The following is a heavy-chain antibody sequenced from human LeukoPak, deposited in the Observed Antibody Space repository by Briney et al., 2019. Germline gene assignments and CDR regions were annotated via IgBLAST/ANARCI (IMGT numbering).Heavy chain of an antibody. CDR1: GGFISSGNYY. CDR3: TSESATNDYYYYMDV. D-gene: IGHD5-12*01. J-gene: IGHJ6*03. Sequence: SQTLSLTCTVSGGFISSGNYYWNWIRQPAGKGLEWIGRIYTSGSANYNPSLKSRVTISLDTSKNQFSLKVRSVTAADTAVYYCTSESATNDYYYYMDVWGKGTTVTISS. V-gene: IGHV4-61*02. CDR2: IYTSGSA.